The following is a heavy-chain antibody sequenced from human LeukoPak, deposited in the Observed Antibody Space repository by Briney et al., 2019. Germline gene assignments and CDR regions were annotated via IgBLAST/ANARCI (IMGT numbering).Heavy chain of an antibody. D-gene: IGHD5-18*01. CDR2: IKSKTDGGTA. J-gene: IGHJ6*03. CDR1: GFTFSNAW. V-gene: IGHV3-15*01. CDR3: TRARETAMVNYYYMDV. Sequence: GGSLRLSCAASGFTFSNAWMSWVRQAPGKGLEWVGRIKSKTDGGTADYAAPVKGRFTISRDDSKNTLYLQMNSLKTEDTAVYYCTRARETAMVNYYYMDVWGKGTTVTVSS.